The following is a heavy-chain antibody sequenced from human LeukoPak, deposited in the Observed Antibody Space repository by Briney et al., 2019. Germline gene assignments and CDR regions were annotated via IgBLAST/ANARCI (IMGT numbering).Heavy chain of an antibody. CDR1: GYTLTELS. D-gene: IGHD1-26*01. Sequence: ASVKVSCKVSGYTLTELSMHWVRQAPGKGLEWMGGFDPEDGETIYAQMFQGRVTMTEDTSTDTAYMELSSLRSEDTAVYYCATAIVGATNNPFDYWGQGTLVTVSS. CDR2: FDPEDGET. J-gene: IGHJ4*02. V-gene: IGHV1-24*01. CDR3: ATAIVGATNNPFDY.